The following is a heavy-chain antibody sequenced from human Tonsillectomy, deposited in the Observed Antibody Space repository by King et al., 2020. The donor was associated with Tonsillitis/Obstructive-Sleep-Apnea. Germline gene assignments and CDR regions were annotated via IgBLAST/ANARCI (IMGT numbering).Heavy chain of an antibody. CDR2: IYPGDSDT. Sequence: QLVQSGAEVRKPGESLKISCKGSGYSFSSYWIGWVRQAPGKGLEWMGIIYPGDSDTRYSPSFQGQFTMSADKSIGTPYLQWSSLKASDTAKYYCARQGVRDSMDSFDIWGQGTMVTVSS. J-gene: IGHJ3*02. CDR1: GYSFSSYW. CDR3: ARQGVRDSMDSFDI. V-gene: IGHV5-51*01.